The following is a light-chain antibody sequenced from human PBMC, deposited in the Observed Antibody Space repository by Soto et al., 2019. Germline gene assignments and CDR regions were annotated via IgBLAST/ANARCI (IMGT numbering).Light chain of an antibody. CDR2: KAS. CDR3: QQYNSYRA. Sequence: DIQMTQSPSTLSASVGDRVTITCRASQSISSYLNWYQQKPGRAPKLLISKASSLESGVPSRFSGSGFGTEFTLTISSLQPDDFATYYCQQYNSYRAFGQGTKGDIK. J-gene: IGKJ1*01. CDR1: QSISSY. V-gene: IGKV1-5*03.